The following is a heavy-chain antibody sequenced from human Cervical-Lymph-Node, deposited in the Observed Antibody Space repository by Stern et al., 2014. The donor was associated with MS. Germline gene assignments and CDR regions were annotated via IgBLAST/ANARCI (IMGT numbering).Heavy chain of an antibody. CDR2: ISAFKCNT. J-gene: IGHJ3*02. CDR3: ARGLLGSENAFDI. Sequence: QVQLVQSGAEVKKPGASVKGSCKASGYTFTSYGSRWERQAPGQGLEWMGWISAFKCNTIYAQKLQCRVTMTTDTSTSTAYMDLRSLRSDDTAVYYCARGLLGSENAFDIWGQGTMVTVSS. CDR1: GYTFTSYG. D-gene: IGHD2-15*01. V-gene: IGHV1-18*01.